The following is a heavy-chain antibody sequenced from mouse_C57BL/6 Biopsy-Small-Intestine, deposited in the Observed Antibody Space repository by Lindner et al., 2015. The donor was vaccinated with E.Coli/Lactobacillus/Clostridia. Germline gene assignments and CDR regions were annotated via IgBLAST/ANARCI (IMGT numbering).Heavy chain of an antibody. V-gene: IGHV1-31*01. D-gene: IGHD3-2*02. CDR2: ISPYNGVS. J-gene: IGHJ3*01. CDR1: GYSFTNYY. CDR3: ARSVDSSGYAGD. Sequence: VQLQESGPELVKPGASVKISCKASGYSFTNYYVHWVKQSHGNILDWIGYISPYNGVSSYNQKFKGKATLTVDKSSNTSYMELRSLTSEDSAVYYCARSVDSSGYAGDWGQGTLVTVSA.